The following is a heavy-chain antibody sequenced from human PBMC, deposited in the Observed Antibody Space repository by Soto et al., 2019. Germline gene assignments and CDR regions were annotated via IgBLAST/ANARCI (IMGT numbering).Heavy chain of an antibody. J-gene: IGHJ3*02. V-gene: IGHV4-59*08. Sequence: SETLSLTCTVSGGSISSYYWSWIRQPPGKGLEWIGYIYYSGSTNYNPSLKSRVTISVDTSKNQFSLKLSSVTAADTAVYYCARHRHRVVAATPGPVAFDIWGQGTMVTVSS. CDR1: GGSISSYY. CDR3: ARHRHRVVAATPGPVAFDI. CDR2: IYYSGST. D-gene: IGHD2-15*01.